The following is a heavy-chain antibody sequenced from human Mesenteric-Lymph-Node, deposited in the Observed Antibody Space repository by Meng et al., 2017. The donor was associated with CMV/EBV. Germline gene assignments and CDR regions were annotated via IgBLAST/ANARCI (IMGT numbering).Heavy chain of an antibody. CDR2: ISERGGST. D-gene: IGHD5-12*01. V-gene: IGHV3-23*01. CDR1: GFTFSSYW. CDR3: ARPYNGDDLGFYHFDY. Sequence: GGSLRLSCAASGFTFSSYWMNWVRQAPGKGLEWVSIISERGGSTYYYADSVKGRFTISRDNSKNTLYLQMNSLRPEDTAVYYCARPYNGDDLGFYHFDYWGQGTLVTVSS. J-gene: IGHJ4*02.